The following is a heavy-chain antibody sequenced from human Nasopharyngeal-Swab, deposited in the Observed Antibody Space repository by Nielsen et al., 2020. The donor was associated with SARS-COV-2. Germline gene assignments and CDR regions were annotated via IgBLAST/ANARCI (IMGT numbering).Heavy chain of an antibody. Sequence: GESLKISCVASGFTFSNYGMHWVRQAPGKGLEWVAIISYDGSNKNYGDSVKGRLTISRDNSKNTLYLQMNSLRAEDTAVYYCARTGTTWGPFDYWGQGTLVTVSS. J-gene: IGHJ4*02. D-gene: IGHD1-1*01. CDR1: GFTFSNYG. V-gene: IGHV3-30*03. CDR3: ARTGTTWGPFDY. CDR2: ISYDGSNK.